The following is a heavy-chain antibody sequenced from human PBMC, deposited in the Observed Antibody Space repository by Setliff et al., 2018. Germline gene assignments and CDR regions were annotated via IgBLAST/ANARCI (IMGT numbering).Heavy chain of an antibody. D-gene: IGHD3-10*01. CDR1: GYTFTGHY. J-gene: IGHJ6*04. CDR3: ARGTDYHGSGSYWAKDV. CDR2: INPRTGVT. V-gene: IGHV1-2*02. Sequence: GASVKVSCKASGYTFTGHYIHWVRQAPGQGLVWMGWINPRTGVTNSAQKFQGRVTMTRDTSITTVYMDLSRLKSDDTAVYYCARGTDYHGSGSYWAKDVWGKGITVTVSS.